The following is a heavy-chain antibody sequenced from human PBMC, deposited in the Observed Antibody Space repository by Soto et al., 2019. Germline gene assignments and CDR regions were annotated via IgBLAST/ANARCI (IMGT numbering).Heavy chain of an antibody. CDR3: ARDYFDSSDYTTNWFDP. CDR1: GDSISNSRFY. V-gene: IGHV4-39*01. J-gene: IGHJ5*02. Sequence: PSETLSLTCGVSGDSISNSRFYWGRVRQPPGEGLEWIGSIYHTGNAYYNPSLKSRVTISVDTSKNQFSLKVTSVTAADTALYYCARDYFDSSDYTTNWFDPWGQGTLVTVSS. CDR2: IYHTGNA. D-gene: IGHD3-22*01.